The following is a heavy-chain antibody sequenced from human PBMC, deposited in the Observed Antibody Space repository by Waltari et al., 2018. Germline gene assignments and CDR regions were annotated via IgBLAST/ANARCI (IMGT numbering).Heavy chain of an antibody. CDR2: INYSGST. CDR3: VRAIWDDAFDT. D-gene: IGHD3-16*01. Sequence: QVQLMQWGAGLLKPSETLSLTCAVYGGSFNGHYWNWIRQSPEKGLEWIGDINYSGSTNYNPSLKSRVTISVDTSKNQFSLKLTSVTAADTAVYYCVRAIWDDAFDTWGQGTVVTVPS. V-gene: IGHV4-34*01. CDR1: GGSFNGHY. J-gene: IGHJ3*02.